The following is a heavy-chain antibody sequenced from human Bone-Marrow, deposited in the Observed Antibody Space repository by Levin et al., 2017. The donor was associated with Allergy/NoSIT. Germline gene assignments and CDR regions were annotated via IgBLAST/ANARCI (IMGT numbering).Heavy chain of an antibody. CDR1: GDSITSGDYY. CDR2: IEHSGDT. V-gene: IGHV4-30-4*01. Sequence: SETLSLTCAVSGDSITSGDYYWSWVRQTPGRGLEWLGHIEHSGDTYYNPSLESRITISVDTSKNQFSLRLRSVTVADTAMYFCARIGNYFGPWGQGILVTVSS. CDR3: ARIGNYFGP. J-gene: IGHJ5*02.